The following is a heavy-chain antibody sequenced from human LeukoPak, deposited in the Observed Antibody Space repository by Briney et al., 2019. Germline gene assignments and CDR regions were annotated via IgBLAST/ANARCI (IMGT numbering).Heavy chain of an antibody. CDR3: ASPVLLLGGPFDH. V-gene: IGHV1-2*02. CDR1: GYTFSSYG. D-gene: IGHD3-10*01. J-gene: IGHJ4*02. Sequence: GASVKVSCKASGYTFSSYGISWVRQAPGQGLEWMGWINPNSGGTNYAQKFQGRVTMTRDTSISTAYMELSRLRPDDTAVYYCASPVLLLGGPFDHWGQGTLVTVSS. CDR2: INPNSGGT.